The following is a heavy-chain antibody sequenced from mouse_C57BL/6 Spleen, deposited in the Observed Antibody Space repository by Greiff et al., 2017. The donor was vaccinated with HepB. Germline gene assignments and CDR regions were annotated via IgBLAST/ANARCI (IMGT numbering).Heavy chain of an antibody. V-gene: IGHV1-55*01. D-gene: IGHD1-1*01. CDR1: GYTFTSYW. CDR3: ARTGSYYGSRGDY. J-gene: IGHJ2*01. CDR2: IYPGSGST. Sequence: QVQLQQPGAELVKPGASVKMSCKASGYTFTSYWITWVKQRPGQGLEWIGDIYPGSGSTNYNEKFKSKATLTVDTSSSTAYMQLSSLTSEDSAVYYCARTGSYYGSRGDYWGQGTTLTVSS.